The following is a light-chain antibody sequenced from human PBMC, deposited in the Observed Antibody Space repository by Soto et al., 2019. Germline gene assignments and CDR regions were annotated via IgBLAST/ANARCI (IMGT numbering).Light chain of an antibody. Sequence: EIVMTQSPATLSVSPGERATLSCRASQSVSNNLAWYQQKPGQAPRLLIYGASTRATGIPARFSGSGSGTDFTLTICSLQSEDFAVYDCQQDNDWPPWTFGQGTKVEIK. CDR3: QQDNDWPPWT. J-gene: IGKJ1*01. V-gene: IGKV3-15*01. CDR2: GAS. CDR1: QSVSNN.